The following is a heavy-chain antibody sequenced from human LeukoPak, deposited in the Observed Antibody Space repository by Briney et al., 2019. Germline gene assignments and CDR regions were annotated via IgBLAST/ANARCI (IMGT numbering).Heavy chain of an antibody. V-gene: IGHV3-23*01. J-gene: IGHJ4*02. D-gene: IGHD1-26*01. CDR1: GFTFSNAW. CDR3: AKRGAYSGSYYGGGNFDY. CDR2: ISGSGGST. Sequence: GGSQRLSCAASGFTFSNAWMSWVRQAPGKGLEWVSAISGSGGSTYYADSVKGRFTISRDNSKNTLYLQMNSLRAEDTAVYYCAKRGAYSGSYYGGGNFDYWGQGTLVTVSS.